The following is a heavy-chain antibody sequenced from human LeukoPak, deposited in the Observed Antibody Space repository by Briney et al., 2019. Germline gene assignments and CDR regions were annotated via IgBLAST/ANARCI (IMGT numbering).Heavy chain of an antibody. D-gene: IGHD1-26*01. CDR2: IYYSGST. V-gene: IGHV4-59*01. CDR3: ASPDIVGALFDY. J-gene: IGHJ4*02. Sequence: SETLSLTCTVSGGSISSYYWSWIRQPPGKGLEWIGYIYYSGSTNYNPSLKSRVTTSVDTSKNQFSLKLSSVTAADTAVYYCASPDIVGALFDYWGQGTLVTVSS. CDR1: GGSISSYY.